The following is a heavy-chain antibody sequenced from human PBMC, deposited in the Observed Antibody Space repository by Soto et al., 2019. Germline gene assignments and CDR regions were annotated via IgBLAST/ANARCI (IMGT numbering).Heavy chain of an antibody. J-gene: IGHJ4*02. CDR3: ARVVTVTRQKAGGNYYFDY. D-gene: IGHD4-17*01. CDR2: IIPIFGTA. V-gene: IGHV1-69*01. CDR1: GGTFSSYA. Sequence: QVQLVQSGAEVKKPGSSVKVSCKASGGTFSSYAISWVRQAPGQGLEWMGGIIPIFGTANYAQKLQGRVTMTADESTSTAYRELSILRYEDTAVYYCARVVTVTRQKAGGNYYFDYWGQGTLVTVSS.